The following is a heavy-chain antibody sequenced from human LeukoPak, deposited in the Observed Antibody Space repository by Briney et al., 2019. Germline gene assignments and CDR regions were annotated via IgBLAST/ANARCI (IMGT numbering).Heavy chain of an antibody. D-gene: IGHD5-12*01. CDR1: GGSISSSSYY. J-gene: IGHJ4*02. Sequence: PSETLSPTCTVSGGSISSSSYYWGWIRQPPGKGLEWIGSIYYSGSTYYNPSLKSRVTISVDTSKNQFSLKLSSVTAADTAVYYCARDPGPSYSGYDDYWGQGTLVTVSS. V-gene: IGHV4-39*07. CDR3: ARDPGPSYSGYDDY. CDR2: IYYSGST.